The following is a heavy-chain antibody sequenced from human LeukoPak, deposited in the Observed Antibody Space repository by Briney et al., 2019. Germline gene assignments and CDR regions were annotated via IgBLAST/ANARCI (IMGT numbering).Heavy chain of an antibody. V-gene: IGHV4-38-2*02. J-gene: IGHJ3*02. Sequence: SETLSLTCTVSGYSISSGYYWGRIRQPPGKGLEWIGSIYHSGSTYYNPSLKSRVTISVDTSKNQFSLKLSSVTAADTAVYYCARVGYYDSSGYLHGNDAFDIWGQGTMVTVSS. CDR3: ARVGYYDSSGYLHGNDAFDI. D-gene: IGHD3-22*01. CDR2: IYHSGST. CDR1: GYSISSGYY.